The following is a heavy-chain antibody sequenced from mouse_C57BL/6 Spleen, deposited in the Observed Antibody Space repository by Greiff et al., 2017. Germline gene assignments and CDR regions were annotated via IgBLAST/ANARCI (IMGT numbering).Heavy chain of an antibody. D-gene: IGHD2-4*01. CDR1: GLNIKDDY. Sequence: EVHLVESGAELVRPGASGKLSCTASGLNIKDDYMHRVKQRPEQGLEWIGWIDPENGATEYASKFQGKATIAADTSSNTAYLQLSSLTSEDTAVYYCTTGDYDVAYWGQGTLVTVSA. V-gene: IGHV14-4*01. CDR3: TTGDYDVAY. CDR2: IDPENGAT. J-gene: IGHJ3*01.